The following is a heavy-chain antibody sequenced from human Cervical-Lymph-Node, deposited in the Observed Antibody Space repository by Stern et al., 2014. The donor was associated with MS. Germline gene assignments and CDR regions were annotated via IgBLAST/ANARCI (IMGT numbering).Heavy chain of an antibody. Sequence: EVQLVESGGGLVQPGGSLRLSCDTSGFPFSTYSMSWVRQAPGKGLEWVSFVSSGGDTTHYADSVEGRFTISRDKAGRSAYLQMNSLRDEDTGIENTFDRWGQGTLVTVSS. CDR2: VSSGGDTT. V-gene: IGHV3-48*02. D-gene: IGHD1-26*01. CDR3: FDR. J-gene: IGHJ4*02. CDR1: GFPFSTYS.